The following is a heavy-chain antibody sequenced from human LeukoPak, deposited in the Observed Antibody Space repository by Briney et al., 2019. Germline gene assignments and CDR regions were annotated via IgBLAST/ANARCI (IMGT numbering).Heavy chain of an antibody. CDR1: GGSIKTYY. Sequence: SETLSLTCSVSGGSIKTYYWTWVRQPPGKGLEWIGYIHYSGSTDSNPSLMGRVTISLDTSKSQFSLELRSVTAADAAVYYCVRDQSEFDSWGQGTVVTVSS. V-gene: IGHV4-59*01. J-gene: IGHJ4*02. CDR2: IHYSGST. CDR3: VRDQSEFDS.